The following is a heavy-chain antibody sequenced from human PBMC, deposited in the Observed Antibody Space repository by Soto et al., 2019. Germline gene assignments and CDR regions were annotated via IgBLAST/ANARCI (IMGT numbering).Heavy chain of an antibody. Sequence: PGGSLRLSCAASGFTFSSYSMNWVRQTQGKGLEWVSSISSSGRYIYYEESLKGRFTISRDNANNLMYLQMNSLRAEDTAVYFCARDVDRSISCYDRWGPGTLVTVSS. V-gene: IGHV3-21*06. CDR3: ARDVDRSISCYDR. CDR2: ISSSGRYI. J-gene: IGHJ5*02. D-gene: IGHD2-2*01. CDR1: GFTFSSYS.